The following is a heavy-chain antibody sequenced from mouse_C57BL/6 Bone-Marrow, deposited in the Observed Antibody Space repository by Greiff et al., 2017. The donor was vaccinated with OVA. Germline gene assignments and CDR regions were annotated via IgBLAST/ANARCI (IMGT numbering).Heavy chain of an antibody. J-gene: IGHJ1*03. CDR1: GFSFNTYA. CDR2: IRSKSNNYAT. D-gene: IGHD2-4*01. V-gene: IGHV10-1*01. Sequence: EVKLVESGGGLVQPKGSLKLSCAASGFSFNTYAMNWVRQAPGKGLEWVARIRSKSNNYATYYADSVKDRFTISSDDSDSMLYLQMKNLKTEDTDMYYCVRTEGYDYGKDWYFDVWGTGTTVTVSS. CDR3: VRTEGYDYGKDWYFDV.